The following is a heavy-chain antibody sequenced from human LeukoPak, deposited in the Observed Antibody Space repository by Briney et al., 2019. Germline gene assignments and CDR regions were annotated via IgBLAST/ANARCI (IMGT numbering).Heavy chain of an antibody. D-gene: IGHD3-10*01. CDR2: IYYIGST. V-gene: IGHV4-61*05. J-gene: IGHJ4*02. CDR1: GGSISSSSYY. CDR3: ARGGYGSGSYYGY. Sequence: PSETLSLTCTVSGGSISSSSYYWGWIRQPPGKGLEWIGYIYYIGSTNYNPSLKSRVTISVDTSKNQFSPKLSSVTAADTAVYYCARGGYGSGSYYGYWGQGTLVTVSS.